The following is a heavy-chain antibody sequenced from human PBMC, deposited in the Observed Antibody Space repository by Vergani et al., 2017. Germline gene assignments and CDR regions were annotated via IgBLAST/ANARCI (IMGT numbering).Heavy chain of an antibody. CDR2: IYPADSDN. V-gene: IGHV5-51*01. CDR1: EYSFGNYW. D-gene: IGHD1-1*01. J-gene: IGHJ4*02. CDR3: ARHTTYTDS. Sequence: EVELGQSGPGMRKPGESVKISCKGSEYSFGNYWIGWVRQMPGKGLEWMGIIYPADSDNRYSPSFQGQVTISAYKSISTAFLQWDSLKASDTALYYCARHTTYTDSWGQGTLVTVSS.